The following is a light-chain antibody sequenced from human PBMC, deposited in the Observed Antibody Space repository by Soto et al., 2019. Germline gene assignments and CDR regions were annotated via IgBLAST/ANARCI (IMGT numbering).Light chain of an antibody. J-gene: IGKJ1*01. V-gene: IGKV3-15*01. Sequence: EIVMTQSPATLSVSPGERATLSCRASQSVSSNLAWYQQIPGQAPRLLIYGASTSATGIPARFSACGSGTEFTLTISSLQSEAFAVYYCQQYNNWPTWTFGQGTKVEIK. CDR3: QQYNNWPTWT. CDR2: GAS. CDR1: QSVSSN.